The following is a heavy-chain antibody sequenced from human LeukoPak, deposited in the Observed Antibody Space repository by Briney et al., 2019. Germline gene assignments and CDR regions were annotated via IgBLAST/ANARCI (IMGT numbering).Heavy chain of an antibody. V-gene: IGHV3-23*01. CDR3: AKDGYSYGLGMDV. D-gene: IGHD5-18*01. Sequence: GSLRLSCAASGFTFSSYAMSWVRQAPGKGLGWVSAISGSGGSTYYADSVKGRFTISRDNSKNTLYLQMNSLRAEDTAVYYCAKDGYSYGLGMDVWGKGTTVTVSS. CDR1: GFTFSSYA. CDR2: ISGSGGST. J-gene: IGHJ6*03.